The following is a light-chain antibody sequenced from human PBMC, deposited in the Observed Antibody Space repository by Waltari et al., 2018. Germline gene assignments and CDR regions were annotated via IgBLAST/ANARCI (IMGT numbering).Light chain of an antibody. CDR1: SSDVGGYNH. CDR2: EVT. J-gene: IGLJ3*02. Sequence: QSALTQPPSASGSPGQSVTISCTGTSSDVGGYNHVSWYQQHPGQAPKLMIYEVTERPSGVPDRFLGSKSGNTASLTVSGLQAEDEADYYCTSSAGIKNWVFGGGTKLTVL. V-gene: IGLV2-8*01. CDR3: TSSAGIKNWV.